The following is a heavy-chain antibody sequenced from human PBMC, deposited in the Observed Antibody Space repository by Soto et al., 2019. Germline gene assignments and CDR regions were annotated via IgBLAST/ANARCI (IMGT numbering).Heavy chain of an antibody. Sequence: PGGSLRLSCAASGLTVSGKKYGAWFLQAPGKGLEWVSALYDVDGSFYSDSVKGRFTTSSDSSKTTVYLQMNDLRPADTAVYYCATWHEREHAYDVWGQGTTVTVSS. CDR1: GLTVSGKKY. J-gene: IGHJ3*01. CDR2: LYDVDGS. V-gene: IGHV3-53*01. CDR3: ATWHEREHAYDV. D-gene: IGHD1-1*01.